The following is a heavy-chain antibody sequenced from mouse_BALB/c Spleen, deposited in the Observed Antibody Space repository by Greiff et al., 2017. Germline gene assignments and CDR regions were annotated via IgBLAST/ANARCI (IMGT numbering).Heavy chain of an antibody. V-gene: IGHV5-9-4*01. CDR2: ISSGGSYT. Sequence: EVKLVESGGGLVKPGGSLKLSCAASGFTFSSYAMSWVRQYPEKRLEWVAEISSGGSYTYYPDTVTGRFTISRDNAKNTLYLEMSSLRSEDTAMYYCARGDGSRAYYAMDYWGQGTSVTVSS. D-gene: IGHD1-1*01. CDR1: GFTFSSYA. CDR3: ARGDGSRAYYAMDY. J-gene: IGHJ4*01.